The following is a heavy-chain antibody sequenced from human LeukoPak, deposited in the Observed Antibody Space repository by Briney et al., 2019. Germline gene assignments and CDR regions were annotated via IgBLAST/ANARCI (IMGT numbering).Heavy chain of an antibody. CDR2: IGTDGSST. J-gene: IGHJ3*02. CDR3: ARDKYGGNSNAFDI. V-gene: IGHV3-74*01. CDR1: GFTFSSYW. D-gene: IGHD4-23*01. Sequence: GGSLRLSCAASGFTFSSYWMHWVCQVPGKGLVWVSRIGTDGSSTTYADYVKGRFTISRDNAKNTLYLQMNSLRAEDTAVYYCARDKYGGNSNAFDIWGQGTLVTVSS.